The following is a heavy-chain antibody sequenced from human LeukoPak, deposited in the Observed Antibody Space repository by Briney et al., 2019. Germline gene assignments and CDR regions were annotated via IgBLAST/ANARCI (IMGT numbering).Heavy chain of an antibody. CDR3: ARVYYYDILTGSHNWFDP. CDR1: GGSISSGGYS. V-gene: IGHV4-30-2*01. Sequence: SETLSLTCAVSGGSISSGGYSWSWIRQPPGKGLEWIGYIYHSGSTYYNPSLKSRVTISVDRSKNQFSLKLSSVTAADTAVYYCARVYYYDILTGSHNWFDPWGQGTLVTVSS. J-gene: IGHJ5*02. D-gene: IGHD3-9*01. CDR2: IYHSGST.